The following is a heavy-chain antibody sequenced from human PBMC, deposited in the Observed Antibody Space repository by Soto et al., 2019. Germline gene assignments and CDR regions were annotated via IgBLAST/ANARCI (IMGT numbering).Heavy chain of an antibody. CDR2: IYSGGST. CDR3: ARDSPEYGTVSPRDS. V-gene: IGHV3-53*01. CDR1: GFTVSRSY. J-gene: IGHJ5*02. D-gene: IGHD1-1*01. Sequence: EVRLVEAGGGLMQPGGSLRLSCAGSGFTVSRSYMNWVRQAPGKGLEWLSIIYSGGSTKYADSVKDRFTISRDTSKNTVYLHMDRLRAEDTAGYYCARDSPEYGTVSPRDSWAQGTLVTVSS.